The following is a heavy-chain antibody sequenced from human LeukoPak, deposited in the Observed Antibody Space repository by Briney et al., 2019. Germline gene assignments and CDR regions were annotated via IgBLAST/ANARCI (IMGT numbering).Heavy chain of an antibody. D-gene: IGHD3-10*01. J-gene: IGHJ6*02. CDR1: GFTFSSCA. Sequence: GGSLRLSCAASGFTFSSCAMGWVRQAPGKGLEWVSAISGGGGNTYYADSVKGRFTISRDNSKNNIYLQMNSLRAEDTAVYYCARDLDGSGSYYNKGRDYYGMDVWGQGTTVTVSS. CDR3: ARDLDGSGSYYNKGRDYYGMDV. CDR2: ISGGGGNT. V-gene: IGHV3-23*01.